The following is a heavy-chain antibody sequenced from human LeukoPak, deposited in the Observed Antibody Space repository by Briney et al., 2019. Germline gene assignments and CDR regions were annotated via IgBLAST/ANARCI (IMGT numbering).Heavy chain of an antibody. CDR1: GFTFSSYS. CDR2: ISSSSGTI. CDR3: ARGQWLLL. Sequence: PGGSLRLSCAASGFTFSSYSMNWVRQAPGKGLEWVSYISSSSGTIYYADSVKGRFTISRDNAKNSLYLQMNSLRAEDTAVYYCARGQWLLLWGQGTLVTVSS. V-gene: IGHV3-48*01. J-gene: IGHJ4*02. D-gene: IGHD3-22*01.